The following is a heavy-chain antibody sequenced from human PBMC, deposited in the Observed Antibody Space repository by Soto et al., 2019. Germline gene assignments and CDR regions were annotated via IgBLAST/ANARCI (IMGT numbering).Heavy chain of an antibody. CDR2: ISWNSGSI. CDR1: GFTFDDYA. D-gene: IGHD5-18*01. Sequence: EVQLVESGGGLVQPGRSLRLSCAASGFTFDDYAMHWVRQAPGKGLEWVSGISWNSGSIGYADSVKGRFTISRDNAKNSLYLQMNSLRAEDTALYYCARGVVDTAMVRYYYYGMDVW. J-gene: IGHJ6*01. CDR3: ARGVVDTAMVRYYYYGMDV. V-gene: IGHV3-9*01.